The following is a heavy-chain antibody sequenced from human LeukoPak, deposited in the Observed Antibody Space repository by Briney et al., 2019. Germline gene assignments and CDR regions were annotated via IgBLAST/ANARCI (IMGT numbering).Heavy chain of an antibody. CDR1: GFTFDDYG. D-gene: IGHD3-10*01. CDR3: ARDPCSMVRGVICFGAFDI. J-gene: IGHJ3*02. Sequence: PGGSLRLSCAASGFTFDDYGMSGVRQPPGKGLEWVSGISWNGGSTGYADSVKGRFTISRDSAKSSLYLQMNSLRAEDTAVYYCARDPCSMVRGVICFGAFDIWGQGTMVTVSS. CDR2: ISWNGGST. V-gene: IGHV3-20*04.